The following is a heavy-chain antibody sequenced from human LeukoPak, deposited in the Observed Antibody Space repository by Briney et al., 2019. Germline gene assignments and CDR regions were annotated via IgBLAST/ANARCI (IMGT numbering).Heavy chain of an antibody. CDR2: IYSGGST. CDR1: GFTVSSNY. V-gene: IGHV3-66*01. Sequence: PGGSLRLSCAASGFTVSSNYMIWVRQAPGKGLEGVSVIYSGGSTYYADSVKGRFTISRDNSKNTLYLQMSSLRAEDTAVYYCARDRVGIAAAGTDYWGQGTLVTVSS. CDR3: ARDRVGIAAAGTDY. D-gene: IGHD6-13*01. J-gene: IGHJ4*02.